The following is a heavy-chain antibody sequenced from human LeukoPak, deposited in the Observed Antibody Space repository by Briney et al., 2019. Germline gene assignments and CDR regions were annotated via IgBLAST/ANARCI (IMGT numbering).Heavy chain of an antibody. Sequence: PGGSLRLSCEASGFKFFTFAMHWVRRAPGKGLEWVAIILYDGSNKYYGDSVKGRFTISRDNSKNTLYLQMNSLRAEDTAVYYCARGDKKENPSGPSGYFDPWGQGSLVTVSS. J-gene: IGHJ5*02. CDR3: ARGDKKENPSGPSGYFDP. V-gene: IGHV3-30-3*01. D-gene: IGHD3-10*01. CDR2: ILYDGSNK. CDR1: GFKFFTFA.